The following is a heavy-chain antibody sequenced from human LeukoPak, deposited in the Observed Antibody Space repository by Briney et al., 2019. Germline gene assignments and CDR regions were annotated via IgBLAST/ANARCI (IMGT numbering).Heavy chain of an antibody. V-gene: IGHV4-30-2*01. CDR1: GGSISSGGYY. D-gene: IGHD5-12*01. Sequence: SETLSLTCTVSGGSISSGGYYWSWIRQPPGKGLEWIGYIYHSGSTYYNPSLKSRVTISVDRSKNQFSLKLSSVTAADTAVYYCARHGSAYSTFDYWGQGTLVTVSS. CDR3: ARHGSAYSTFDY. J-gene: IGHJ4*02. CDR2: IYHSGST.